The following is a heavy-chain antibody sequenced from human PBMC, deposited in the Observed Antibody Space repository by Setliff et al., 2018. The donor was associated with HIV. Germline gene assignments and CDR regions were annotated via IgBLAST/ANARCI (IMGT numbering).Heavy chain of an antibody. CDR3: ARHRAQRGSGTYYDDWFDP. D-gene: IGHD3-10*01. CDR1: GGSLSGYY. J-gene: IGHJ5*02. V-gene: IGHV4-34*01. CDR2: VHYTGRT. Sequence: SETLSLTCAVYGGSLSGYYWSWIRQSPEKGLEWIGEVHYTGRTSYDPPFKSRVIISVDMSKSQFSLSLISVTATDTAVYYCARHRAQRGSGTYYDDWFDPWGQGTLVTVSS.